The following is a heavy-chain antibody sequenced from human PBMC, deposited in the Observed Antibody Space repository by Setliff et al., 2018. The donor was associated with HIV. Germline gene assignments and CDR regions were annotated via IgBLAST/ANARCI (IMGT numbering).Heavy chain of an antibody. CDR1: GYTFTSND. J-gene: IGHJ3*02. D-gene: IGHD3-10*01. CDR2: MNPDSGNT. Sequence: ASVKVSCKASGYTFTSNDVYWARQATGQGLEWMGWMNPDSGNTGYAQKFQGRVTITADESTSTAYMELSSLRSEDTAVYYCARGSITMVRGVIPYAFDIWGQGTMVTVSS. V-gene: IGHV1-8*03. CDR3: ARGSITMVRGVIPYAFDI.